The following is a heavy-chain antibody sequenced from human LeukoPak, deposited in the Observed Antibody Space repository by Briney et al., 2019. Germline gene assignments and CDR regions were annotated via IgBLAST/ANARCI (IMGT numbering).Heavy chain of an antibody. CDR1: GYTFTSCD. CDR2: VSPNSGYA. V-gene: IGHV1-8*01. Sequence: ASVKVSCKASGYTFTSCDINWVRQATGQGLEWMGWVSPNSGYAGSEQKFQGRVTMTRNTSMSTAYMELSSLRSEDTAVYYCARGNRLYSSSWSSLAFDIWGQGTMVTVSS. CDR3: ARGNRLYSSSWSSLAFDI. D-gene: IGHD6-13*01. J-gene: IGHJ3*02.